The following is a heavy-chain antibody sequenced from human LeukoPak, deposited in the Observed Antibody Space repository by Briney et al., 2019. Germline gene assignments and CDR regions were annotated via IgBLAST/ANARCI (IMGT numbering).Heavy chain of an antibody. CDR3: ARPMCVSYWRAYLHY. CDR2: ISSEGTDK. V-gene: IGHV3-30*04. D-gene: IGHD3-3*01. J-gene: IGHJ4*02. CDR1: GFSFSSYP. Sequence: GGSLRLSCAASGFSFSSYPMHWWLGAPGEGGEGVTAISSEGTDKNYTDSVKGRFTISRDNSKNTLYLQMSSLRAEDTALYYCARPMCVSYWRAYLHYWGEGTLVTVCS.